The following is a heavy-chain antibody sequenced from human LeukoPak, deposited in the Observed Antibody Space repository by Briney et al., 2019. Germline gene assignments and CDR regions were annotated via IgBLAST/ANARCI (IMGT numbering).Heavy chain of an antibody. J-gene: IGHJ3*02. V-gene: IGHV3-30*02. CDR1: GFTFSSYG. Sequence: GGSLRLSCAASGFTFSSYGMNWVRQTPGKGLEWVAFIRYDGSKYYYADSVKGRFTISRDNSKNTLYLQMNSLRAEDTAVYYCARSGYSPYDAFDIWGQGTMVTVSS. CDR3: ARSGYSPYDAFDI. D-gene: IGHD3-3*01. CDR2: IRYDGSKY.